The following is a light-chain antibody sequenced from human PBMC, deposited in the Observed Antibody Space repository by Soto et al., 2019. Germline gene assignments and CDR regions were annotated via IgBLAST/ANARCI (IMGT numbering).Light chain of an antibody. J-gene: IGLJ2*01. CDR3: QTWVTGIQV. Sequence: QPVLTQSPSASASLGASVKLTCSRSSGNSSYAIAWHQQRPEKGPRYLMKLNSDGSHSKGDGIPDRFSGSSSGAERYLTISSLQSEDEADYYCQTWVTGIQVFGGGTKLTVL. CDR1: SGNSSYA. V-gene: IGLV4-69*01. CDR2: LNSDGSH.